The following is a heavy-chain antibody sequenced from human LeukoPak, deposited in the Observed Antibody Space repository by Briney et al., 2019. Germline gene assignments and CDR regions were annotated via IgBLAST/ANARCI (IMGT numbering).Heavy chain of an antibody. CDR1: GFTFSSYA. D-gene: IGHD6-13*01. Sequence: GGSLRLSCAASGFTFSSYAMSWVRKAPGKGLEWVSAISGSGDSTYYGDSVRGRFTIPRDNSKNTLYLQMNSLRAEDTAVYYCAKTRPLDSSSWSHGDYWGQGTLVTVSS. CDR3: AKTRPLDSSSWSHGDY. CDR2: ISGSGDST. J-gene: IGHJ4*02. V-gene: IGHV3-23*01.